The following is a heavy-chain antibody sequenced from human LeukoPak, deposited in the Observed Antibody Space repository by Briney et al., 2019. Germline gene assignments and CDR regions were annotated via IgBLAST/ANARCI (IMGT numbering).Heavy chain of an antibody. CDR3: ARLREGRFDY. D-gene: IGHD1-26*01. CDR1: GGSFSGYY. J-gene: IGHJ4*02. Sequence: KASETLSLTCAVYGGSFSGYYWSWIRQPPGKGLEWIGEINHSGSTNYNPSLKSRVTISVDTSKNQFSLKLSSVTAADTAVYYCARLREGRFDYWGQGTLVTVSS. V-gene: IGHV4-34*01. CDR2: INHSGST.